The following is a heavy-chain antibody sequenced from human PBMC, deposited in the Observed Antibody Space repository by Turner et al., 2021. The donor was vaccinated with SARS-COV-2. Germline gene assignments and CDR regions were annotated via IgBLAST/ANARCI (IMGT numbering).Heavy chain of an antibody. CDR1: GYPFTSYD. Sequence: QVQLVQSGAEVKNPGASVKVYSKASGYPFTSYDINWVRQATGQVPEWVGYMNAGSGDTGHARRFQGRVTLTRDTSINTAYMELSGLSFEDTAIYYCARYDYRLRQGFDVWGQGTKVIVSS. CDR2: MNAGSGDT. J-gene: IGHJ3*01. D-gene: IGHD1-1*01. CDR3: ARYDYRLRQGFDV. V-gene: IGHV1-8*01.